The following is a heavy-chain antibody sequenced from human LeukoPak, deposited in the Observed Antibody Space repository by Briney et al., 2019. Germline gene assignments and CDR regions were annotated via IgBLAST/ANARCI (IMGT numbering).Heavy chain of an antibody. V-gene: IGHV3-48*01. CDR3: ARDFGYCSSTSCFSFDY. CDR1: GFTISSYS. Sequence: GGSLRLSCAASGFTISSYSMNLVRQAAGKGLEWVSYISSSSSTIYYADSVKGRFTISRDNAKNSLYLQMNSLRAEDTAVYYCARDFGYCSSTSCFSFDYWGQGTLVTVSS. D-gene: IGHD2-2*01. CDR2: ISSSSSTI. J-gene: IGHJ4*02.